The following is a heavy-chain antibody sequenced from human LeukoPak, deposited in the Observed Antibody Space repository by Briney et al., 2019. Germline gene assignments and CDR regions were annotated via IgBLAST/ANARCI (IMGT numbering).Heavy chain of an antibody. V-gene: IGHV5-51*01. J-gene: IGHJ5*02. CDR3: ARQDCSGGSCFLKTNWFDP. D-gene: IGHD2-15*01. CDR1: GYSFTSYW. CDR2: IYPGDSDT. Sequence: GESLKISCKGSGYSFTSYWIGWVRRMPGKGLEWMGIIYPGDSDTRYSPSIQGQVTISADKSISTAYLQWSSLKASDTAMYYCARQDCSGGSCFLKTNWFDPWGQGTLVTVSS.